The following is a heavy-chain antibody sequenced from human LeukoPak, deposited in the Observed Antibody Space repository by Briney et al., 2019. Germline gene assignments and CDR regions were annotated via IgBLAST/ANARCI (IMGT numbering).Heavy chain of an antibody. Sequence: SVEVSCKASGGTFSSYAISWVRQAPGQGLEWMGGIVPIFGTANYAQKFQGRVTITADESTSTAYMELSSLRSEDTAVYYCARSEYDILTGYYLLPFDYWGQGTLVTVSS. J-gene: IGHJ4*02. CDR2: IVPIFGTA. CDR1: GGTFSSYA. V-gene: IGHV1-69*13. CDR3: ARSEYDILTGYYLLPFDY. D-gene: IGHD3-9*01.